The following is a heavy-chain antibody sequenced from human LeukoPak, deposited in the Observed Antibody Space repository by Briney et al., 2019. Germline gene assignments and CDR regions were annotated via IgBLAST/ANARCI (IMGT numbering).Heavy chain of an antibody. J-gene: IGHJ4*02. D-gene: IGHD4-23*01. V-gene: IGHV1-69*04. CDR1: GGTFSSYA. CDR3: ASQYYGGNSGFDY. CDR2: IIPILGIA. Sequence: SVKVSCKASGGTFSSYAISWVRQAPGQGLEWMGRIIPILGIANYAQKFQGRVTITADKSTSTAYMELSSLRSADTAVYYCASQYYGGNSGFDYWGQGTLVTVSS.